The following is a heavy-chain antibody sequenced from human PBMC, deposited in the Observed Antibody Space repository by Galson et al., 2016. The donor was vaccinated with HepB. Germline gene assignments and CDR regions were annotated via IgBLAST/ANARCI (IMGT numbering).Heavy chain of an antibody. CDR2: IWYNGINK. V-gene: IGHV3-33*01. Sequence: SLRLSCAASGFSFGSYGMRWVRQAPGKGLEWVAVIWYNGINKYYADSVKGRFTISRDNSKNTLYLQVSSLRAEDTAVYFCVRDPYYYGSGKYYYFDFWGQGTLVTVSS. J-gene: IGHJ4*02. D-gene: IGHD3-10*01. CDR1: GFSFGSYG. CDR3: VRDPYYYGSGKYYYFDF.